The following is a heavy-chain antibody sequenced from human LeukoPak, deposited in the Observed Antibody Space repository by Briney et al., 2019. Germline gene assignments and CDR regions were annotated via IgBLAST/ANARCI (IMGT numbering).Heavy chain of an antibody. J-gene: IGHJ4*02. CDR1: GFIFSIYW. D-gene: IGHD3/OR15-3a*01. Sequence: GGSLRLSCAASGFIFSIYWMSWVRQAPGKGLEWVAHIDPSGNKFYVDSVKGRFAISRDSAKNSVFLQMNNLRDEDAAVYYCARADWGGFDHWGQGALVTVSS. CDR3: ARADWGGFDH. CDR2: IDPSGNK. V-gene: IGHV3-7*01.